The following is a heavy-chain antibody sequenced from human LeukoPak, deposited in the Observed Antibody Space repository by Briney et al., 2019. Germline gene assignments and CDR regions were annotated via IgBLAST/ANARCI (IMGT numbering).Heavy chain of an antibody. CDR2: IYYSGTT. CDR3: ARHGGSYFPY. CDR1: GGSTNGYY. V-gene: IGHV4-59*08. D-gene: IGHD1-26*01. J-gene: IGHJ4*02. Sequence: PSETLSLTCTVSGGSTNGYYWSWIRQPPGRGLEWIAYIYYSGTTKYNPALQCRVTISVDTSNNQFSLKLSSVTAADTAVYYCARHGGSYFPYWGQGTLVTVSS.